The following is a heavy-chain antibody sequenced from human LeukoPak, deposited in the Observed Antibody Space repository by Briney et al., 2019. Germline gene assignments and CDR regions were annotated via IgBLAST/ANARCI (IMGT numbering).Heavy chain of an antibody. Sequence: PGGSLRLSCAASGFTFSTYAMTWVRQAPGKGLEWVSAVSGSGGSTYYADSVKGRFTISRDNSKNTPYLQMSSLRAEDTAIYYCAKVLGQYSSSYYFDYWGQGTLVTVSS. V-gene: IGHV3-23*01. J-gene: IGHJ4*02. CDR1: GFTFSTYA. CDR2: VSGSGGST. D-gene: IGHD2-15*01. CDR3: AKVLGQYSSSYYFDY.